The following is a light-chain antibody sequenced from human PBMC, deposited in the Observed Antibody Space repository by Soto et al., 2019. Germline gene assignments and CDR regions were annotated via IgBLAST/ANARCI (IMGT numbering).Light chain of an antibody. V-gene: IGLV2-14*01. CDR1: SSDVGGYNY. CDR2: EVS. J-gene: IGLJ1*01. CDR3: CSLTTSHNYV. Sequence: QSALTQPASVSGSPGQSITISCTGTSSDVGGYNYVSWYQHHPGKAPKLMIYEVSNRPSGVSDRFSGSRSGNTASLTISGLQAEDESDYYCCSLTTSHNYVFGSGTKVTVL.